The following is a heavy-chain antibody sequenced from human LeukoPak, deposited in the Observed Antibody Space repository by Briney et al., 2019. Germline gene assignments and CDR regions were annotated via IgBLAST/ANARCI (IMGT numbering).Heavy chain of an antibody. Sequence: GGSPRLSCTASGFTFGDYAMSWVRQAPGKGRGWVGFIRSKAYGGTTEYAASVKGRFTISRDDSKSIAYLQMNSLKTEDTAVYYCTRAGNDYGAYIDYWGQGTLVTVSS. V-gene: IGHV3-49*04. CDR1: GFTFGDYA. J-gene: IGHJ4*02. CDR2: IRSKAYGGTT. CDR3: TRAGNDYGAYIDY. D-gene: IGHD4-17*01.